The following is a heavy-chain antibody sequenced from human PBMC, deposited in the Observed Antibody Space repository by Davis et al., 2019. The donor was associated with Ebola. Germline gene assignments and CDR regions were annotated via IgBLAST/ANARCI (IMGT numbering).Heavy chain of an antibody. CDR2: IYTSGDT. CDR1: GGSITTYY. Sequence: PGGSLRLSCTVSGGSITTYYWSWLWQPAGKGLEWIGRIYTSGDTKYTPSLKSRVAMSVDRSKNQFSLTLKSVTAADTAVYYCARGIYGAYFDYWGQGSLVTVSS. J-gene: IGHJ4*02. V-gene: IGHV4-4*07. CDR3: ARGIYGAYFDY. D-gene: IGHD4-17*01.